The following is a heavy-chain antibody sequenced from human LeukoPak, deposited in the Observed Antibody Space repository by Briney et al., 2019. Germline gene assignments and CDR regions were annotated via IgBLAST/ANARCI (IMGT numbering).Heavy chain of an antibody. CDR2: INPNSGGT. Sequence: ASVNVSCKASGYTFTGYYMHWVRQAPGQGLEWMGWINPNSGGTNYAQKFQGRVTMTRDTSISTAYMELSRLRSDDTAVYYCARLTLGYYYDSSGYYYEYWGQGTLVTVSS. V-gene: IGHV1-2*02. D-gene: IGHD3-22*01. CDR3: ARLTLGYYYDSSGYYYEY. CDR1: GYTFTGYY. J-gene: IGHJ4*02.